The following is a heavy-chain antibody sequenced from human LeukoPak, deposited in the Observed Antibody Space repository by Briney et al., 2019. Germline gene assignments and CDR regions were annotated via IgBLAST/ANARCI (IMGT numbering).Heavy chain of an antibody. CDR3: TTDRVVPGTNWFGP. J-gene: IGHJ5*02. Sequence: PGGSLRLSCAASGFTFSNAWMSWVRQAPGKGLEWVGRIKSKTDGGTTDYAAPVKGRFAISRDDSKNTLYLQMNSLKTEDTAVYYCTTDRVVPGTNWFGPWGQGTLVTVSS. V-gene: IGHV3-15*01. CDR1: GFTFSNAW. D-gene: IGHD2-2*01. CDR2: IKSKTDGGTT.